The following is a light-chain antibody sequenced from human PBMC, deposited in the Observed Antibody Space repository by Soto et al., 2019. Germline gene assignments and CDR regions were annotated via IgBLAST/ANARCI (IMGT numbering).Light chain of an antibody. CDR3: SSYTSSSTLV. CDR1: STDVSGYNY. Sequence: QSALTQPASVSGSPGQSITISCTGTSTDVSGYNYVSWYRQHPGKAPKLIIYEVTNRPSGVSNRFSGSKSGSTASLTISGLQAEDEADYYCSSYTSSSTLVFGGGTKLTVL. J-gene: IGLJ3*02. V-gene: IGLV2-14*01. CDR2: EVT.